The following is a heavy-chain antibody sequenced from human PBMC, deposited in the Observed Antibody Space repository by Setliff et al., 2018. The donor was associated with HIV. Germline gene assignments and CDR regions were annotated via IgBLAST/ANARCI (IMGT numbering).Heavy chain of an antibody. D-gene: IGHD6-13*01. CDR2: VYFSGST. V-gene: IGHV4-59*01. Sequence: PSETLSLTCTVSGGSLSNYYWSWIRQSPGKGLVWVGYVYFSGSTEYNPSLRGRVTISVDTSKNQLSLKLTSVTAADTAVYYCVRGGYSSTWYYYYYMDVWGKGTTVTV. J-gene: IGHJ6*03. CDR1: GGSLSNYY. CDR3: VRGGYSSTWYYYYYMDV.